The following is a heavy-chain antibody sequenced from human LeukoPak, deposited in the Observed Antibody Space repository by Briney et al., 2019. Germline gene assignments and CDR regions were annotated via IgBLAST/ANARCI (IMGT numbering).Heavy chain of an antibody. D-gene: IGHD5-18*01. Sequence: GQGLEXMGGIIPIFGTANYAQKFQGRVKITTDESTSTDYMELSSLRSEDTAVYYCAHGSYGPGSFDYWGQGTLVTVSS. CDR2: IIPIFGTA. CDR3: AHGSYGPGSFDY. J-gene: IGHJ4*02. V-gene: IGHV1-69*05.